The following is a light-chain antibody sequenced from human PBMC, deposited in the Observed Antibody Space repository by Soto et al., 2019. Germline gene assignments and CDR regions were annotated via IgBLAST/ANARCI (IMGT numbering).Light chain of an antibody. Sequence: EIVLTQSPATLSESPGQRVTLSCRASQSVRSNLAWYQQKPGQAPRHLIHGASTRATDIPARFSASGSGTEFTLTISSLQSEDLAVYYCQPYNNWPLTFGGGTKVEIK. V-gene: IGKV3-15*01. CDR1: QSVRSN. J-gene: IGKJ4*01. CDR3: QPYNNWPLT. CDR2: GAS.